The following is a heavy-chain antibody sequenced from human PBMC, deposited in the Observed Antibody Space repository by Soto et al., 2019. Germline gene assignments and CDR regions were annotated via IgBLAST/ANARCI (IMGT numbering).Heavy chain of an antibody. Sequence: QLQLQESGPGLVKPSETLSLTCTVSGGSISSSSYYWGWIRQPPGKGLEWIGSIYYSGSTYYNPSLKSRVTISVDTSKNQFSLKLSSVTAADTAVYYCARHARAYYGSGRTDNWFDPWGQGTLVTVSS. CDR1: GGSISSSSYY. V-gene: IGHV4-39*01. CDR2: IYYSGST. CDR3: ARHARAYYGSGRTDNWFDP. D-gene: IGHD3-10*01. J-gene: IGHJ5*02.